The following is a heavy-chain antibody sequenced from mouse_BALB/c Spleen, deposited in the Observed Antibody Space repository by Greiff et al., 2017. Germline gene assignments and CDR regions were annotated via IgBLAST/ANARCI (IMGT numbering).Heavy chain of an antibody. V-gene: IGHV1-54*01. CDR2: INPGSGGT. Sequence: QVQLQQSGAELVRPGTSVKVSCKASGYAFTNYLIEWVKQRPGQGLEWIGVINPGSGGTNYNEKFKSKATLTVDTSSSTAYMQLSSLTSEDSAVYYCTRGVDGYYVCAYWGQGTLVTVSA. CDR1: GYAFTNYL. J-gene: IGHJ3*01. D-gene: IGHD2-3*01. CDR3: TRGVDGYYVCAY.